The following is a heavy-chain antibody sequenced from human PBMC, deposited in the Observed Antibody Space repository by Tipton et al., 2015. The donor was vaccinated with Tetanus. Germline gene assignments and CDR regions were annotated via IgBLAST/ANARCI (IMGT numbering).Heavy chain of an antibody. V-gene: IGHV4-59*12. D-gene: IGHD6-19*01. CDR1: GASLSSYY. J-gene: IGHJ4*02. Sequence: GLVKPSETLSLTCSVSGASLSSYYWTWIRQSPGRGLEWIGHIFYSGSTKYNLSLRSRVTISIDTSKNQFSLNLTSVTAADTAVYYCARGRHFIEVALPLDYWGQGTLVTVSS. CDR2: IFYSGST. CDR3: ARGRHFIEVALPLDY.